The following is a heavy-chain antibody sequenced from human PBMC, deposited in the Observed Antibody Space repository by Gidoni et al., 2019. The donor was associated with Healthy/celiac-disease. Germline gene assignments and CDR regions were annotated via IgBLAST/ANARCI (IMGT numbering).Heavy chain of an antibody. D-gene: IGHD4-17*01. J-gene: IGHJ4*02. CDR3: AIHRLTTVVTEPFDY. V-gene: IGHV4-39*01. CDR2: IYYSGST. CDR1: GGSISSSSYD. Sequence: QLQLQESGPGLVKPSETLSLTCTVSGGSISSSSYDWGWIRQPPGQGLEWIGSIYYSGSTYYNPSLKSRVTISVDTSKNQFSLKLSSVTAADTAVYYCAIHRLTTVVTEPFDYWGQGTLVTVSS.